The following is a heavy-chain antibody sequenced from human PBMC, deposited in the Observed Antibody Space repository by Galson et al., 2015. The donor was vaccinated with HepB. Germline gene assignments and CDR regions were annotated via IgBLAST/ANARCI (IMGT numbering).Heavy chain of an antibody. V-gene: IGHV3-30*04. CDR1: GFTFSSYA. CDR2: ISYDGGNK. J-gene: IGHJ6*02. CDR3: ARDPRYYDFWSGKKGPQIHGGMDV. Sequence: SLRLSCAASGFTFSSYAMHWVRQAPGKGLEWVAVISYDGGNKYYADSVKGRFTISRDNAKNSLYLQMNSLRDEDTAVYYCARDPRYYDFWSGKKGPQIHGGMDVWGQGTTVTVSS. D-gene: IGHD3-3*01.